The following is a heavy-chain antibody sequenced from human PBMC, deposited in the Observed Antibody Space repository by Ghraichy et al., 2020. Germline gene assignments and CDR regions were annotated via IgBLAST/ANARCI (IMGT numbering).Heavy chain of an antibody. CDR2: IDWDDDK. D-gene: IGHD2-21*01. CDR3: ARILAPRNYYYYGMDV. Sequence: SGPTLVKPTQTLTLTCTFSGFSLSTSGMCVSWIRQPPGKALEWLARIDWDDDKYYSTSLKSRLTISKDTSKNQVVLTMTNMDPVDTATYYCARILAPRNYYYYGMDVWGQGTTVTVSS. J-gene: IGHJ6*02. CDR1: GFSLSTSGMC. V-gene: IGHV2-70*11.